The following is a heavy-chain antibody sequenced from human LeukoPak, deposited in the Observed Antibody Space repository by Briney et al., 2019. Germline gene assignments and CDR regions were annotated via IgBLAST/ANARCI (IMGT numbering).Heavy chain of an antibody. CDR1: GYTFTSYD. D-gene: IGHD1-26*01. Sequence: ASVKVSCKASGYTFTSYDINWVRQATGQGLEWMGWMNPNSGNTGYAQKFQGRVTITRNTSISTAHMELSSLRSEDTAVYYCARDPYSGNYGNYYYYYMDVWGKGTTVTISS. J-gene: IGHJ6*03. CDR3: ARDPYSGNYGNYYYYYMDV. V-gene: IGHV1-8*03. CDR2: MNPNSGNT.